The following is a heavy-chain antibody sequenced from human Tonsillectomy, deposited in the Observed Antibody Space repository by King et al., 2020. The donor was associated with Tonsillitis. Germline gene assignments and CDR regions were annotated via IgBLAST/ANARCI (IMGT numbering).Heavy chain of an antibody. CDR2: ISYDGSNK. Sequence: VQLVESGGGVVQPGRSLRLSCAASGFTFSSYGMHWVRQAPGKGLEWVAVISYDGSNKYYADSVKGRFTISRDNSKNTLYLQMNSLRAEDTAVYYCAKDIYIGLKVVTAIGLFDYWGQGTLVTVSS. CDR1: GFTFSSYG. J-gene: IGHJ4*02. CDR3: AKDIYIGLKVVTAIGLFDY. V-gene: IGHV3-30*18. D-gene: IGHD2-21*02.